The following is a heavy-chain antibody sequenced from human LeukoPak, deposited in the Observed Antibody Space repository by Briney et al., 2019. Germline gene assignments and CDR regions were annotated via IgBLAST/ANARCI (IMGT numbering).Heavy chain of an antibody. CDR1: GGSTVTSTYN. CDR3: TTPLGYCDSTTCHEDY. CDR2: IYYSGTT. V-gene: IGHV4-39*01. J-gene: IGHJ4*02. Sequence: PSETLSLTCTVSGGSTVTSTYNWGWVRQPPGKGLEWIGSIYYSGTTYYNPSLKSRVTISIDTSKNQFSLKLTSVTAADTAVYYCTTPLGYCDSTTCHEDYWGQGTLVTVSS. D-gene: IGHD2-2*01.